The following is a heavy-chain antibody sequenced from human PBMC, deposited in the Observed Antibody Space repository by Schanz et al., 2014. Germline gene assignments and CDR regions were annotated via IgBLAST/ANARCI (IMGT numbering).Heavy chain of an antibody. D-gene: IGHD2-2*01. CDR1: GGTFSSYT. J-gene: IGHJ3*02. Sequence: QVQLVQSGAEVKKPGSSVKVSCKASGGTFSSYTISWVRQAPGQGLEWVGRFIPILDVGNYAQQFQGRVTFTADKSTSTAYMELSSLRYEDTALYYCARGTMPGTFDIWGQGTMVTVSA. CDR3: ARGTMPGTFDI. V-gene: IGHV1-69*02. CDR2: FIPILDVG.